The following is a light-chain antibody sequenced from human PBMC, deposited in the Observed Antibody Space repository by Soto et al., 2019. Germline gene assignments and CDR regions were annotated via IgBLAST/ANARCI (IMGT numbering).Light chain of an antibody. V-gene: IGKV1-13*02. CDR3: LQFNSYPHT. CDR2: DAS. CDR1: QGISSA. Sequence: AIQLTQSPSSLSASVGDRVTITCRASQGISSALAWYQQKPGKAPKLLIYDASSLESGVPSRFSGSGSGTDFTLTISRLQPEDFATYYCLQFNSYPHTFGGGTKVEIK. J-gene: IGKJ4*01.